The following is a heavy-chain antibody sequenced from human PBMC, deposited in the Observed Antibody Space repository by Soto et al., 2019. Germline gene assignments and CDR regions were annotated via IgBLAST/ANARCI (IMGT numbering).Heavy chain of an antibody. V-gene: IGHV3-23*01. CDR1: GFTFSSYA. CDR2: ISGSGGST. D-gene: IGHD4-17*01. CDR3: AKDLLRGTTADLFDY. Sequence: GGSLRLSCAASGFTFSSYAMSWVRQAPGKGLEWVSAISGSGGSTYYADSVKGRFTISRDNSKNTLYLQMNSLRAEDTAVYYCAKDLLRGTTADLFDYWGQGTLVTVSS. J-gene: IGHJ4*02.